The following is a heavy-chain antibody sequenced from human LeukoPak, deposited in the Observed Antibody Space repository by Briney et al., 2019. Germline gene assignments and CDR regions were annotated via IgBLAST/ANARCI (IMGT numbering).Heavy chain of an antibody. CDR2: IYHSGST. CDR1: DYSISSGYY. V-gene: IGHV4-38-2*01. CDR3: ARAYSSTWYGGDTFDI. J-gene: IGHJ3*02. Sequence: KASETLSLTCAVSDYSISSGYYWGWIRQPPGKGLEWIGSIYHSGSTYYNPSLKSRVTISVDTSKNQFSLKLSSVTAADTAVYFCARAYSSTWYGGDTFDIWGQGTMVTVSS. D-gene: IGHD6-13*01.